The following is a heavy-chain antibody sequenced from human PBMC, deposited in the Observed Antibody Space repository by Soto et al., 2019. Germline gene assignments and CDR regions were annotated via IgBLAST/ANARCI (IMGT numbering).Heavy chain of an antibody. CDR3: ARGDSSGYITYYFDY. CDR1: GGSTSSGGYS. J-gene: IGHJ4*02. CDR2: IYHSGST. V-gene: IGHV4-30-2*01. D-gene: IGHD3-22*01. Sequence: PSETLSLTCAVSGGSTSSGGYSWSWIRQPPGKGLEWIGYIYHSGSTYYNPSLKSRVTISVDRSKNQFSLKLSSVTAADTAVYYCARGDSSGYITYYFDYWGQGTLVTVSS.